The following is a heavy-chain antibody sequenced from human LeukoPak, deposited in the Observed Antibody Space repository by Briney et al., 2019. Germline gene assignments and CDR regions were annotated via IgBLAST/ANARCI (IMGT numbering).Heavy chain of an antibody. CDR3: ARPDAICSGGSCFSG. J-gene: IGHJ4*02. CDR1: GYTFTSYA. D-gene: IGHD2-15*01. Sequence: ASVKVSCKASGYTFTSYAINWVRQATGQGLEWRGWMNPNSGNTGYAQKFQGRVTMTRNTSISTAYMELSSLRSEETAVFYCARPDAICSGGSCFSGWGQGTLVTVSS. CDR2: MNPNSGNT. V-gene: IGHV1-8*01.